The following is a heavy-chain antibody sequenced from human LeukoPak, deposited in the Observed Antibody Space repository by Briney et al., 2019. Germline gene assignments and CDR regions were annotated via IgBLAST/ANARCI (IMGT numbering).Heavy chain of an antibody. Sequence: PGGSLRLSCAASGFTFSSYTMKWVRQAPGKGLEWVGFIRSKAYGATTEYATSVKGRFTLSRDDSNSIAYLQMNTLRTADTAVYFCTRSRYDILTQYYFDYWGQGTLVTVSS. J-gene: IGHJ4*02. CDR2: IRSKAYGATT. CDR1: GFTFSSYT. V-gene: IGHV3-49*04. D-gene: IGHD3-9*01. CDR3: TRSRYDILTQYYFDY.